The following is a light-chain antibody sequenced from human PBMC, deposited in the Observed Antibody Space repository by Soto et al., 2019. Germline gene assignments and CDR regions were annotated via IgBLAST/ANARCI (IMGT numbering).Light chain of an antibody. CDR2: AAS. CDR3: QKYKKWPRT. CDR1: QGISNY. Sequence: DIKMYQSPSSLSATVGDRVTITCRASQGISNYLAWYQQKPGKVPKLLIYAASTLQSGVPSRFSGSGSGTEFTLTISSLQSEDFAVYYCQKYKKWPRTFGHVTKV. J-gene: IGKJ1*01. V-gene: IGKV1-27*01.